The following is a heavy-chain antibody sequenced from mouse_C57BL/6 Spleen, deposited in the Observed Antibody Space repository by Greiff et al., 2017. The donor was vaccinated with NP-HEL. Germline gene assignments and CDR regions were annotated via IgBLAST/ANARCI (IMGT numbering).Heavy chain of an antibody. V-gene: IGHV5-12*01. CDR1: GFTFSDYY. Sequence: EVQLVESGGGLVQPGGSLKLSCAASGFTFSDYYMYWVRQTPEKRLEWVAYISNGGGSTYYPDTVKGRFTISRDNAKNTLYLQMSRLKSEDTAMYYCARPKTAQATGFAYWGQGTLVTVSA. CDR3: ARPKTAQATGFAY. J-gene: IGHJ3*01. CDR2: ISNGGGST. D-gene: IGHD3-2*02.